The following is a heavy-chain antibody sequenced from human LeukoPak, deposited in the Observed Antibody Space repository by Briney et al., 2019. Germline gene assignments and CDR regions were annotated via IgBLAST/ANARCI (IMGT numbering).Heavy chain of an antibody. J-gene: IGHJ4*02. CDR3: ARDWASRYDSSGYIDY. CDR1: GYTFTSYG. CDR2: ISAYNGNT. D-gene: IGHD3-22*01. Sequence: ASVKVSCKASGYTFTSYGISWVRQAPGQGLEWMGWISAYNGNTNYAQKLQGRVTMTTDTSTSTAYMELRSLRSDDTAVYYCARDWASRYDSSGYIDYWGQGTLVTVPS. V-gene: IGHV1-18*01.